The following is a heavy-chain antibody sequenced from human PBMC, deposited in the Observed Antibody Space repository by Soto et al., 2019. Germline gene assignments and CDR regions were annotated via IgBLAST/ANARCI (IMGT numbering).Heavy chain of an antibody. Sequence: ASVKVSCKTSAYSFRDYYMHWVRQAPGQGLEWMGTINPYDGGTNYAQKVQGRVFMTRDTTTKTVYMELTSLRSEDTAVYYCAREVPGGYYFDSWGRGTLVTV. J-gene: IGHJ4*02. CDR2: INPYDGGT. CDR1: AYSFRDYY. D-gene: IGHD3-16*01. V-gene: IGHV1-46*01. CDR3: AREVPGGYYFDS.